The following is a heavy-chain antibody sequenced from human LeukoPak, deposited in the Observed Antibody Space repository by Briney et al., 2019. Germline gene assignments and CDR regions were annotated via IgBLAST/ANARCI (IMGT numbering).Heavy chain of an antibody. V-gene: IGHV3-30-3*01. D-gene: IGHD7-27*01. CDR1: GFTFSTYA. J-gene: IGHJ4*02. Sequence: RSLRLSCAASGFTFSTYAMHWVRQALGKGLEWVAVISYDGSKKYYADSAKGRFTISRDNSNNTLYLQMNSLRAEDTAVYYCAKELLGAFDYWGQGTLVTVSS. CDR2: ISYDGSKK. CDR3: AKELLGAFDY.